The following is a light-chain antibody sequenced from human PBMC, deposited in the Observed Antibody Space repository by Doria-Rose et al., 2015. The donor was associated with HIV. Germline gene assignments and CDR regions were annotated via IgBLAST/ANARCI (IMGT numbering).Light chain of an antibody. CDR1: QSLLYTSKNY. CDR2: WAS. Sequence: DTQMTQSPESLGMSLGERATLNCKSNQSLLYTSKNYLAWNQQKPGQPPKLLIYWASTRQSGVPARFSGSGSGTDFTLTISSLEAEDVAVYYCQQYYDTPSFGPGTTVDIK. J-gene: IGKJ3*01. CDR3: QQYYDTPS. V-gene: IGKV4-1*01.